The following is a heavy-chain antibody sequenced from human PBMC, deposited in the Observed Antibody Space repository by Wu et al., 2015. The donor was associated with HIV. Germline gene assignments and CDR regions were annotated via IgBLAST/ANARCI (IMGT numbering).Heavy chain of an antibody. CDR2: IIPHSGDT. J-gene: IGHJ4*02. Sequence: QVQLLQSGAEVRKPGASVRVSCKTSGYIFTDYYIHWVRQAPGQGLLWMGWIIPHSGDTNSAQKFQGRVTLTSDTSISTAYMELSSLKSDDTAVYYCARGHYYDASSSPMYWGQGTLVTVSS. CDR1: GYIFTDYY. D-gene: IGHD3-16*01. V-gene: IGHV1-2*02. CDR3: ARGHYYDASSSPMY.